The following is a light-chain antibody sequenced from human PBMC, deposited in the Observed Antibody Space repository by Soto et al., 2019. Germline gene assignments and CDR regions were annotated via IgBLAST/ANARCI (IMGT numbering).Light chain of an antibody. CDR3: QQYNSVSLLT. J-gene: IGKJ4*01. Sequence: DIQMTQAPSTLSASVGDRVTITCRASQSISSWLAWYQQKPGKAPKLLIYDASSLESGVPSRFSGSGSGTEFTLTISSLQPDDFATYYCQQYNSVSLLTFGGGTKVDIK. V-gene: IGKV1-5*01. CDR2: DAS. CDR1: QSISSW.